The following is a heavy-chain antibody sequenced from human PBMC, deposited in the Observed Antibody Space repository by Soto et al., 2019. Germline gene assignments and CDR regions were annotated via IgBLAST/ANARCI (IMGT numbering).Heavy chain of an antibody. V-gene: IGHV3-30-3*01. CDR1: GFSFSISP. Sequence: GGSLRLSYAASGFSFSISPMHWVRQAPGKGPEWVALISYDGTNKFYADSVKGRFTISRDNSKSTLYLQVDSLRPEDAAVYYCARDPKTSGGQHWAFNYFDSWGQGTLVTVSS. CDR3: ARDPKTSGGQHWAFNYFDS. CDR2: ISYDGTNK. D-gene: IGHD7-27*01. J-gene: IGHJ4*02.